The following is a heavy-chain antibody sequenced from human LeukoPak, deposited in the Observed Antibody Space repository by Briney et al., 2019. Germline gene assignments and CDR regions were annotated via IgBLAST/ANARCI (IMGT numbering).Heavy chain of an antibody. CDR3: ARVDRGDQTTVTPYDAFDI. J-gene: IGHJ3*02. CDR1: VYTFTGYY. CDR2: INPNSGGT. D-gene: IGHD4-17*01. Sequence: ASVKVSCKASVYTFTGYYMHWVRQAPGQGLEWMGWINPNSGGTNYAQKFQGRVTMTRDTSISTAYMELSRLRSDDTAVYYCARVDRGDQTTVTPYDAFDIWGQGTMVTVSS. V-gene: IGHV1-2*02.